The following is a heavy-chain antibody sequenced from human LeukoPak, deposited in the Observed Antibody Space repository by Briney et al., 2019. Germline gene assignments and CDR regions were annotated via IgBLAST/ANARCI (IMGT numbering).Heavy chain of an antibody. CDR1: GGSISSSSYY. CDR3: ARRRHKHYYGSGRGPDFDY. D-gene: IGHD3-10*01. CDR2: IYYSGST. V-gene: IGHV4-39*01. Sequence: MSSETLSLTCTVSGGSISSSSYYWGWIRQPPGKGLEWIGSIYYSGSTYYNPSLKSRVTISVDTSKNQFSLKLSSVTAADTAVYYCARRRHKHYYGSGRGPDFDYWGQGTLVTVSS. J-gene: IGHJ4*02.